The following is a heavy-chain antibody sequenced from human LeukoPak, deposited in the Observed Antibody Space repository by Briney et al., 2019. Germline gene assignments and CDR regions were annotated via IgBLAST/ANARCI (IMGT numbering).Heavy chain of an antibody. J-gene: IGHJ2*01. Sequence: SETLSLTCSVSGGSGSSGGNYWSWIRQYPGKGLEWIGYIYSTGSTNYNPSLKSRVTISVDTSKNQFSLKLSSVTAADTAVYYCAAYGYGYVHWYFDLWGRGTLVTVSS. CDR2: IYSTGST. CDR1: GGSGSSGGNY. CDR3: AAYGYGYVHWYFDL. D-gene: IGHD5-18*01. V-gene: IGHV4-31*03.